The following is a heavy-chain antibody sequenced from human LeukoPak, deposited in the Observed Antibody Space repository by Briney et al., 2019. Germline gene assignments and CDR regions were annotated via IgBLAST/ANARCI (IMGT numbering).Heavy chain of an antibody. CDR3: ARRNSAGLDY. Sequence: PSETLSLTCTVSGGSISTYYWSWIRQSPGKGLEWIGHIYYIGTTIYNPSLKSRVTMSLDRSKNQISLRLTSVTSADTAVYYCARRNSAGLDYWGQGTLVTVSS. CDR1: GGSISTYY. V-gene: IGHV4-59*01. D-gene: IGHD6-13*01. CDR2: IYYIGTT. J-gene: IGHJ4*02.